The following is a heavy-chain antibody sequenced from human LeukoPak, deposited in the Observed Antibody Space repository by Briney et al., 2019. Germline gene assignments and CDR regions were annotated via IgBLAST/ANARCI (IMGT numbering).Heavy chain of an antibody. V-gene: IGHV3-23*01. Sequence: GGSLRLSCAASGFTFSSYAMSWVRQAPGKGLEWVSAISGSGGSTYYADSVKGRFTISRDDSKNTLYLQMNSLRAEGTAVYYCAKVRGGYCSGGSCGYFDYWGQGTLVTVSS. CDR2: ISGSGGST. CDR1: GFTFSSYA. D-gene: IGHD2-15*01. J-gene: IGHJ4*02. CDR3: AKVRGGYCSGGSCGYFDY.